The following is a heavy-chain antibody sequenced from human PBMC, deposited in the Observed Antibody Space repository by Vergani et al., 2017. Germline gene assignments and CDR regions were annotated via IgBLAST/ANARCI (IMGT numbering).Heavy chain of an antibody. CDR2: IRYDGSNK. CDR3: AKERDAREDRLPDY. CDR1: GCTFSTFG. Sequence: QVQLVESGGGVVQPGGSLRLSCAASGCTFSTFGMHWVRQAPGKGLEWVAFIRYDGSNKYYADSVKGRFTISRENSKNTVYLQMSSLRSEDTAVYYCAKERDAREDRLPDYWGQGTLVTVSS. V-gene: IGHV3-30*02. D-gene: IGHD5/OR15-5a*01. J-gene: IGHJ4*02.